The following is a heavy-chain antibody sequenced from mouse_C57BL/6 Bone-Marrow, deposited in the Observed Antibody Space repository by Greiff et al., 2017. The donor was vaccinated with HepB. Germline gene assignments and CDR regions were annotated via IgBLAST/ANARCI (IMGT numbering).Heavy chain of an antibody. CDR1: GFSLTSYG. V-gene: IGHV2-2*01. D-gene: IGHD1-1*01. CDR3: ARNRGYYYGTPYWYFDV. Sequence: QVQLKQSGPGLVQPSQSLSITCTVSGFSLTSYGVHWVRQSPGKGLEWLGVIWSGGSTDYNAAFISRLSISKDNSKSQVFFKMNSLQADDTAIYYCARNRGYYYGTPYWYFDVWGTGTTVTVSS. J-gene: IGHJ1*03. CDR2: IWSGGST.